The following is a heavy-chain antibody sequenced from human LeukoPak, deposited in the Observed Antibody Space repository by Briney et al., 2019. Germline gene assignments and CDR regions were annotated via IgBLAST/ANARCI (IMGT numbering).Heavy chain of an antibody. D-gene: IGHD3-10*01. Sequence: ASVKVSCKASGYTFTGYYMHWVRQAPGHGLEWMGWINPNSGGTYYAQKFQGRVSMTRDTSISTAYMELSSLRSDDTAVYYCARENYYYGSGSYSDYWGQGTLVTVSS. CDR1: GYTFTGYY. V-gene: IGHV1-2*02. CDR3: ARENYYYGSGSYSDY. CDR2: INPNSGGT. J-gene: IGHJ4*02.